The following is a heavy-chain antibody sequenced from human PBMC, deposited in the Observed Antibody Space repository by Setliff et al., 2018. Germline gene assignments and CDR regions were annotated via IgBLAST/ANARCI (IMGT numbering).Heavy chain of an antibody. J-gene: IGHJ4*02. V-gene: IGHV4-34*01. CDR1: GGSFSDYH. D-gene: IGHD3-22*01. Sequence: SETLSLTCAVYGGSFSDYHWSWIRQTPGKGLEWIGKINHSGSSTYNPSLKSRVTISLYTSKSQFSLKLTSVTAADTAVYYCARENRYYYDTNGYYDYFDYWGQGTQVTVSS. CDR3: ARENRYYYDTNGYYDYFDY. CDR2: INHSGSS.